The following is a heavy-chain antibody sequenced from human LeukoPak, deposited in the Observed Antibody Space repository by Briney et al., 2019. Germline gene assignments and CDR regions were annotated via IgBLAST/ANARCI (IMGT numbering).Heavy chain of an antibody. J-gene: IGHJ4*02. V-gene: IGHV4-34*01. D-gene: IGHD3-10*01. Sequence: SETLSLTCAVYGGSFSGYYWSWIRRPPGKGLEWIGEINHSGSTNYNPSLKSRVTISVDTSKNQFSLKLSSVTAADTAVYYCARGRKGLYGSGMPFGYWGQGTLVTVSS. CDR1: GGSFSGYY. CDR3: ARGRKGLYGSGMPFGY. CDR2: INHSGST.